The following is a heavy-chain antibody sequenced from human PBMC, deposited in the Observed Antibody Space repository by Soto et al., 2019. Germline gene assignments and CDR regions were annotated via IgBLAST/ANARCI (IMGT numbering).Heavy chain of an antibody. V-gene: IGHV4-34*01. Sequence: SETLSLTCAVYGGSFSGYYWSWIRQPPGKGLEWIGEINHSGSTNYNPSLKRRVTISVDTSKNQFSLKLSSVTAADTALYYCARGQLRYFDWLSQGGYYYYGMDVWGQGTTVTVSS. J-gene: IGHJ6*02. CDR3: ARGQLRYFDWLSQGGYYYYGMDV. D-gene: IGHD3-9*01. CDR1: GGSFSGYY. CDR2: INHSGST.